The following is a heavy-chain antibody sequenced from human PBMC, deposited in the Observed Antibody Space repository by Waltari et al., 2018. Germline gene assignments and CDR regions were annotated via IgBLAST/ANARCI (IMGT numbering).Heavy chain of an antibody. CDR1: GGSISSSSYY. J-gene: IGHJ4*02. CDR3: VRERLQKGRGLDY. Sequence: QLQLQESGPGLVKPSETLSLTCTVSGGSISSSSYYWGWIRQPPGKGLEWIGSIYYSGSTYYNPSLKSRVTISVDTSKNQFSLKLSSVTAADTAVYYCVRERLQKGRGLDYWGQGTLVTVSS. V-gene: IGHV4-39*07. CDR2: IYYSGST. D-gene: IGHD6-25*01.